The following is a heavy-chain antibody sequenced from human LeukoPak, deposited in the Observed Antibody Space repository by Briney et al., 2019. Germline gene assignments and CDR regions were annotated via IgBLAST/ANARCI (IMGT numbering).Heavy chain of an antibody. J-gene: IGHJ4*02. CDR3: ARDRDSSGWYGVLDY. D-gene: IGHD6-19*01. Sequence: SETLSLTCTVSGGSISSHYWSWIRQPAGKGLEWIGRIYTSGSTNYNPSLKSRVTMSVDTSKNQFSLKLSSVSAADTAVYYCARDRDSSGWYGVLDYWGQGTLVTVSS. V-gene: IGHV4-4*07. CDR1: GGSISSHY. CDR2: IYTSGST.